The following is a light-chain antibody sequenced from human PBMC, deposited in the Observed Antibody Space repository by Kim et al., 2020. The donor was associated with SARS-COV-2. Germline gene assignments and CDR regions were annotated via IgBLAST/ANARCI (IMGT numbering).Light chain of an antibody. CDR1: SLRSYS. Sequence: YGQTASITCTGDSLRSYSASLYQQKPGQAPVFVLYGENNRPSGIPDRFSGSFSGNTASLTITGAQAEDEADYYCNCRDSSGNHLVFGGGTQLTVL. CDR3: NCRDSSGNHLV. J-gene: IGLJ2*01. CDR2: GEN. V-gene: IGLV3-19*01.